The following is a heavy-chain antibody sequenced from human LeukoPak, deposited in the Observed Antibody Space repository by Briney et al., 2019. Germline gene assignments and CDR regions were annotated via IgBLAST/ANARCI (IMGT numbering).Heavy chain of an antibody. D-gene: IGHD1-26*01. V-gene: IGHV3-7*03. J-gene: IGHJ4*02. CDR2: IRYDGNEI. CDR3: AKVPIVGAKPGGVY. CDR1: GFIFSTYW. Sequence: GGSLRLSCAASGFIFSTYWMTWVRQAPGKGLQWVATIRYDGNEIFYLDSVRGRFTVSRDNAMNSLYLQMNSLRAEDTAVYYCAKVPIVGAKPGGVYWGQGTLVTVSS.